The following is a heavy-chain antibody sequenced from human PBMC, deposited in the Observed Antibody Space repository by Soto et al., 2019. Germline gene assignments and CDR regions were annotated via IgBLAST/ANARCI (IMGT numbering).Heavy chain of an antibody. Sequence: PSETLSLTCAVSGGSISSGGYSWSWIRQPPGKGLEWIGYIYHSGSTYYNPSLKSRVTISVDRSKNQFSLKLSSVTAEDTAVYHCARARGNDWYSDYWGQGTMVTVSS. D-gene: IGHD2-21*02. V-gene: IGHV4-30-2*01. J-gene: IGHJ4*02. CDR2: IYHSGST. CDR1: GGSISSGGYS. CDR3: ARARGNDWYSDY.